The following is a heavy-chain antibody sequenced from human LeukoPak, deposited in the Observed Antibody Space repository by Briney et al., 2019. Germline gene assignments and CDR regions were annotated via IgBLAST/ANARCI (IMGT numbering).Heavy chain of an antibody. CDR1: GGTFSSYA. Sequence: ASVKVSCKASGGTFSSYAISWVRQAPGQGLEWMGGIIPIFGTANYAQKFQGRVTITADESTSTAYMELSSLRSDDTAVYYCARLYYDFWGYYYMDVWGKGTTVTVSS. CDR3: ARLYYDFWGYYYMDV. V-gene: IGHV1-69*01. J-gene: IGHJ6*03. D-gene: IGHD3-3*01. CDR2: IIPIFGTA.